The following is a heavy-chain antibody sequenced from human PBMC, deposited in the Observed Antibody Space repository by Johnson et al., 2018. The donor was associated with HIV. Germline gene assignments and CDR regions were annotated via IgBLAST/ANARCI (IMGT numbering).Heavy chain of an antibody. Sequence: QVKLVESGGGVVQPGRSLRLSCAASGFTFSSYAMHWVRQAPGKGLEWVAVISYDGSNKYYADSVKGRFTISRDNSKNTLYLQMNSLRAEDTAVYYCAKDSNYGGNSDAFDIWGQGTMVTVSS. CDR3: AKDSNYGGNSDAFDI. D-gene: IGHD4-23*01. J-gene: IGHJ3*02. V-gene: IGHV3-30-3*01. CDR1: GFTFSSYA. CDR2: ISYDGSNK.